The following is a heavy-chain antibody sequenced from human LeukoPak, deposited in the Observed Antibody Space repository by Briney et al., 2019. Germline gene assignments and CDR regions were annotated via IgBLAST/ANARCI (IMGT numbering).Heavy chain of an antibody. V-gene: IGHV3-74*01. Sequence: PGGSLRLSCAASGFTFSSYWMHWVRQAPGKGLVWVSRIDHDGINTYYADSVKGRFTISRDNSKNTLYLQMNSLRAEDTAVYYCAKDYSDSSGYFRVPHVFDFWGQGTLVTVSS. CDR3: AKDYSDSSGYFRVPHVFDF. CDR1: GFTFSSYW. CDR2: IDHDGINT. D-gene: IGHD3-22*01. J-gene: IGHJ4*02.